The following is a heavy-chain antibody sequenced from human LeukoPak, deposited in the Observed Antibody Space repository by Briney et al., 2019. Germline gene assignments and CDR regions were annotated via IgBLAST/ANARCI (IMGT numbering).Heavy chain of an antibody. V-gene: IGHV1-46*01. CDR2: INPSGGST. D-gene: IGHD6-19*01. CDR3: ARHHGGYSSGSWFDP. J-gene: IGHJ5*02. Sequence: ASVKVSCEASGYTFTSYYMHWVRQAPGQGLEWMGIINPSGGSTSYAQKFQGRVTMTRDTSTSTVYMELSSLRSEDTAVYYCARHHGGYSSGSWFDPWGQGTLVTVSS. CDR1: GYTFTSYY.